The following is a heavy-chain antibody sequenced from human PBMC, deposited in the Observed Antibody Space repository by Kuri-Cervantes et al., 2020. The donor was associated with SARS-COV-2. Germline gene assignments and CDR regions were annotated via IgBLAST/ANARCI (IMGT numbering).Heavy chain of an antibody. D-gene: IGHD3-3*01. CDR1: GYTFTGYY. V-gene: IGHV1-46*01. CDR2: INPSGGST. Sequence: ASVKVSCKASGYTFTGYYMHWVRQAPGQGLEWMGIINPSGGSTSYAQKFQGRVTMTRDASTSTVYMELSSLRSDDTAVYYCASSRSITIFGVVINYYHGMDVWGQGTTVTVSS. CDR3: ASSRSITIFGVVINYYHGMDV. J-gene: IGHJ6*02.